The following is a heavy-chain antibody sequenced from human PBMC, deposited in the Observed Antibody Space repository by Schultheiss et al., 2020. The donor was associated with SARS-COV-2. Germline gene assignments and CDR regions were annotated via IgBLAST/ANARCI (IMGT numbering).Heavy chain of an antibody. J-gene: IGHJ5*02. D-gene: IGHD3-10*01. CDR2: VTHSGTT. V-gene: IGHV4-34*01. CDR3: ARAKGELWFGEFDHSWFDP. CDR1: GGSFSNYY. Sequence: GSLRLSCAVYGGSFSNYYWSWIRQPPGGGLEWIAEVTHSGTTNYNPSLKSRVSVSVDTSKNQFSLKLSSVTAADTAVYYCARAKGELWFGEFDHSWFDPWGQGTLVTVSS.